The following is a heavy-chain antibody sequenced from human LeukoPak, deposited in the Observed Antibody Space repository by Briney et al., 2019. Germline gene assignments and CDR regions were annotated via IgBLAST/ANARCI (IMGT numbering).Heavy chain of an antibody. CDR2: INPNSGAT. CDR1: GYTFTGYY. CDR3: TRETGGSTLVTLPSDN. J-gene: IGHJ4*02. Sequence: GASVKVSCKASGYTFTGYYIHWVRQAPGQGLEWMGWINPNSGATNYAHQGRVTMTRDRSISTAYMELSWLTSDDTAVYYCTRETGGSTLVTLPSDNWGQGTPVTVSS. V-gene: IGHV1-2*02. D-gene: IGHD4-23*01.